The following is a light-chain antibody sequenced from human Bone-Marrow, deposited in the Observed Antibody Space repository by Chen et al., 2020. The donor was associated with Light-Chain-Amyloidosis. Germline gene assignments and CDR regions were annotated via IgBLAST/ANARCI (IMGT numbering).Light chain of an antibody. CDR1: SSDVGGYDY. CDR2: DVR. J-gene: IGLJ2*01. V-gene: IGLV2-14*03. Sequence: QSALTQPASVSASPGQSITIYCTGSSSDVGGYDYVSWYQQHPGKAPKLLIYDVRIRPSGVSNRFSGSKSGNTASLAISGLLTEDEAAYDCSSYTSSSAPVVFGGGTKLTVL. CDR3: SSYTSSSAPVV.